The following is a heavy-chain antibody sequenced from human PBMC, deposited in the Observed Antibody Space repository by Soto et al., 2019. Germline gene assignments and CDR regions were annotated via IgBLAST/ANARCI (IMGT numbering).Heavy chain of an antibody. V-gene: IGHV3-9*01. Sequence: EVQLVESGGGLVQPGGSLRLSCAASGFTFDDYAIHWVRQAPGKGLELVSGISWNGAATGYMNSVKGRFSISRDNTKNTLYLQMNSLRSEDTAVYYCANLPLYGSGFDCWGQGTLVTVSS. J-gene: IGHJ4*02. CDR1: GFTFDDYA. CDR3: ANLPLYGSGFDC. CDR2: ISWNGAAT. D-gene: IGHD3-10*01.